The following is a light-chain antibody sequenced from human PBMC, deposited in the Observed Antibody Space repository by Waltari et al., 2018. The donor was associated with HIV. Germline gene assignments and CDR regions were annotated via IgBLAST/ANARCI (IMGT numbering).Light chain of an antibody. CDR2: EVS. CDR3: SSYGDNIRVL. CDR1: SSDIGAYDS. V-gene: IGLV2-8*01. J-gene: IGLJ2*01. Sequence: QSALTQPPSASGSLGQSVTISCTGSSSDIGAYDSVSWFQQHPNNAPKLLLDEVSKRPSGVPDRFSGSRSGETAFLSVSGLQPDDTAAYFCSSYGDNIRVLFGGGTNLTVL.